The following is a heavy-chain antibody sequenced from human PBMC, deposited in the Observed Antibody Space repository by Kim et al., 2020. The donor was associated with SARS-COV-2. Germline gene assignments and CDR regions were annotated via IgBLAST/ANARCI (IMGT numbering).Heavy chain of an antibody. J-gene: IGHJ4*02. D-gene: IGHD6-6*01. Sequence: DSVKGRFTSSRANSKNTLYLQMNSLRAEDTAVYYCAKDSEYSSSSKAFDYWGQGTLVTVSS. V-gene: IGHV3-23*01. CDR3: AKDSEYSSSSKAFDY.